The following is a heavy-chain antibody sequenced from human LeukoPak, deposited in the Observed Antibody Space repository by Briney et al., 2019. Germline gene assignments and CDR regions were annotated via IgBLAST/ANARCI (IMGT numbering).Heavy chain of an antibody. CDR2: INPNSGGT. J-gene: IGHJ5*02. CDR1: GYTFTGYY. CDR3: ASSSKRYCSSTSCSNWFDP. D-gene: IGHD2-2*01. V-gene: IGHV1-2*02. Sequence: ASVKVSCKASGYTFTGYYMHWVRQAPGQGLEWMGWINPNSGGTNYAQKFQGRVTMTRDTSISTAYMELSRLRSDDTAVYYCASSSKRYCSSTSCSNWFDPWGQGTLVTVS.